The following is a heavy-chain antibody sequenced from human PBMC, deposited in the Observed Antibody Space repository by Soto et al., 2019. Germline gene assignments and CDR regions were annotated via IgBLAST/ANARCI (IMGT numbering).Heavy chain of an antibody. D-gene: IGHD2-15*01. CDR3: ARLRRVLDGAAGFDP. V-gene: IGHV1-3*05. Sequence: QVQLVQSGAEEKKPGASVKVSCKASGYTFTSYAMHWVRQAPGQRLEWMGWINAGNGNTKYSQKFQGRVTITRDTSASTAYMELSSLRSEDTAVYYCARLRRVLDGAAGFDPWGQGTLVTVSS. CDR1: GYTFTSYA. J-gene: IGHJ5*02. CDR2: INAGNGNT.